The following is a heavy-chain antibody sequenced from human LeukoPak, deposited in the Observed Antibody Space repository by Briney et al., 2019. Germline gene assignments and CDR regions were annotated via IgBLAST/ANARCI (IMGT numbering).Heavy chain of an antibody. V-gene: IGHV3-53*01. D-gene: IGHD3-3*01. CDR3: LGGEWFGTFDI. CDR2: IYSGGST. CDR1: GFTVSSNY. Sequence: GGSLRLSCAASGFTVSSNYMSWVRQAPGKGLEWVSAIYSGGSTYYADSVKGRFTISRDNSKNTLYLQMNSLRAEDTAVYYCLGGEWFGTFDIWGQGTMVTVSS. J-gene: IGHJ3*02.